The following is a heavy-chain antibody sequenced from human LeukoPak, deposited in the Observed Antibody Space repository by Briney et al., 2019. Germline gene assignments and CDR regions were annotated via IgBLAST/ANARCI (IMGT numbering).Heavy chain of an antibody. CDR2: ISYDGSNK. CDR1: GFTFSSYG. V-gene: IGHV3-30*18. CDR3: AKGLRFLEWLSPYYYYGMDV. Sequence: GRSLRLSCAASGFTFSSYGMHWVRQAPGKGLEWVAVISYDGSNKYYADSVKGRFTISRDNSKNTLYLQMNSLRAEDTAVYYCAKGLRFLEWLSPYYYYGMDVWGQGTTVTVSS. J-gene: IGHJ6*02. D-gene: IGHD3-3*01.